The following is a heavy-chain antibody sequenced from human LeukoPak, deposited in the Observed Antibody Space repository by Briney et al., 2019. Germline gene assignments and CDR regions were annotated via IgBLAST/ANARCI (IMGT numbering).Heavy chain of an antibody. Sequence: SETLSLTCTVSGVSISSSNSYWGWIRQPPGKGLEWIGSIYYSGSINYNPSLKSRVIISVDKSKNQFSLKLTSVTAADTAVYYCARAFGVVIYFDYWGQGTLVTVSS. CDR2: IYYSGSI. CDR3: ARAFGVVIYFDY. J-gene: IGHJ4*02. D-gene: IGHD3-3*01. CDR1: GVSISSSNSY. V-gene: IGHV4-39*07.